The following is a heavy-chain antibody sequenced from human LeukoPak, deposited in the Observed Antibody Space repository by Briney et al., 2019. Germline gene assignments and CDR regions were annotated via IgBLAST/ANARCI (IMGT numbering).Heavy chain of an antibody. CDR3: ARRLCSGGSCSSFDY. D-gene: IGHD2-15*01. V-gene: IGHV3-23*01. CDR1: GFTVSSNY. Sequence: GGSLRLSCAASGFTVSSNYMSWVRQAPGKGLEWVSTISGNGGGTYYADSVKGRFTISRDNSKNTLYLQMNSLRAEDRALYYCARRLCSGGSCSSFDYWGQGTLVTVSS. CDR2: ISGNGGGT. J-gene: IGHJ4*02.